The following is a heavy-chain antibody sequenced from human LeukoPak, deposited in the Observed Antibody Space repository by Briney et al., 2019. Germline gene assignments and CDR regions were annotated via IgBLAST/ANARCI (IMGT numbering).Heavy chain of an antibody. D-gene: IGHD1-26*01. CDR2: INHSGST. CDR1: GGSFSGYY. J-gene: IGHJ4*02. CDR3: ATLGGPAVVGATGNRFDY. Sequence: NSSETLSLTCAVYGGSFSGYYWSWIRQPPGKGLEWIGEINHSGSTNYNPSLKSRVTISVDTSKNQFSLKLSSVTAADTAVYYCATLGGPAVVGATGNRFDYWGQGTRVTVSS. V-gene: IGHV4-34*01.